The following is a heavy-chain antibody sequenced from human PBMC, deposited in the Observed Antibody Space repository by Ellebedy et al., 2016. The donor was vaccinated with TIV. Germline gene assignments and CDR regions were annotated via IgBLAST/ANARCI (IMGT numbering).Heavy chain of an antibody. V-gene: IGHV3-9*01. D-gene: IGHD3-16*01. CDR2: ISWNSGSI. CDR3: VTSERGSYGGYYFDY. CDR1: GFTFDDYA. J-gene: IGHJ4*02. Sequence: GGSLRLSXAASGFTFDDYAMHWVRKAPGKGLAWVSGISWNSGSIGYADSVKGRFTVSRDNTKNSLFLQMNDLRAEDTAVYYCVTSERGSYGGYYFDYWGQGALVSVSS.